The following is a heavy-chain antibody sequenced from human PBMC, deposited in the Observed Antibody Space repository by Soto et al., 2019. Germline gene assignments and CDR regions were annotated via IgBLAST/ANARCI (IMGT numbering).Heavy chain of an antibody. V-gene: IGHV3-23*01. J-gene: IGHJ4*02. CDR3: AKVFYYCDSSGYYYFDY. CDR1: GFTFSSYA. D-gene: IGHD3-22*01. Sequence: GALRLSCAASGFTFSSYAVSWVRQAPGKGPEWISSISGSGSTIYYADSVKGRFTISRDNSKNTLYLQMSSLRAEDTAVYYCAKVFYYCDSSGYYYFDYWGQGTLVTVSS. CDR2: ISGSGSTI.